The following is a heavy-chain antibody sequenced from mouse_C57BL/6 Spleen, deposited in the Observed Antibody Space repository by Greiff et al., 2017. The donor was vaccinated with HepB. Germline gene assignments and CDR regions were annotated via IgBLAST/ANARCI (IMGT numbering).Heavy chain of an antibody. CDR2: IDPSDSYT. D-gene: IGHD4-1*01. J-gene: IGHJ3*01. Sequence: VQLQQPGAELVMPGASVKLSCKASGYTFTSYWMHWVKQRPGQGLEWIGEIDPSDSYTNYNQKFKGKSTLTVDKSSSTAYMQLSSLTSEDSAVYYCARKNWDGWFAYWGQGTLVTVSA. V-gene: IGHV1-69*01. CDR1: GYTFTSYW. CDR3: ARKNWDGWFAY.